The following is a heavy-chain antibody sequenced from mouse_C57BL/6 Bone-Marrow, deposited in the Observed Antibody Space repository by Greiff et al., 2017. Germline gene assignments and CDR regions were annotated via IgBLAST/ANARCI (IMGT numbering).Heavy chain of an antibody. CDR2: INPSSGYT. J-gene: IGHJ3*01. Sequence: QVQLQQSGAELARPGASVKMSCKASGYTFTSYTMPWVKQRPGQGLEWIGYINPSSGYTKYNQKFKDKATMTADKSSSTAYMQLSSLTSEDSAVYYCARSNYAYWGRGTRVTVSA. V-gene: IGHV1-4*01. CDR3: ARSNYAY. CDR1: GYTFTSYT. D-gene: IGHD2-5*01.